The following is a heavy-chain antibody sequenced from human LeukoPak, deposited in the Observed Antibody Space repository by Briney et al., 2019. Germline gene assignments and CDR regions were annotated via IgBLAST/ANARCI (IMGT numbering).Heavy chain of an antibody. Sequence: SETLSLTCAVYGGSFSGYYWSWIRQPPGKGLEWIGEINHSGSTNYNPSLKSRVTISVDTSKNQFSLKLSSVTAADTAVYYCARGFINYYDSSGTNLGEWFDPWGQGTLVTVSS. V-gene: IGHV4-34*01. CDR3: ARGFINYYDSSGTNLGEWFDP. CDR1: GGSFSGYY. J-gene: IGHJ5*02. D-gene: IGHD3-22*01. CDR2: INHSGST.